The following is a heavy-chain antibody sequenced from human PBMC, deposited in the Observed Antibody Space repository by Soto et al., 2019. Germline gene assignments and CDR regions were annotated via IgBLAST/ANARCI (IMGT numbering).Heavy chain of an antibody. CDR3: FLVSRRPRRFILFPTRRSSDL. CDR2: ISGSGGSA. Sequence: GGSLRLSCAASGLTFSSYAMSWGRQSPGKGLEWVSTISGSGGSAYYADSMKGRLTISRDNSKNTVYLQMHSLRAEDTAVYFFFLVSRRPRRFILFPTRRSSDL. D-gene: IGHD1-1*01. CDR1: GLTFSSYA. J-gene: IGHJ2*01. V-gene: IGHV3-23*01.